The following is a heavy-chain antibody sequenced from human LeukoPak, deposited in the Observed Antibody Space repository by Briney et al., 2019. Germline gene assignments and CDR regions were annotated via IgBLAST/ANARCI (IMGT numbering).Heavy chain of an antibody. CDR2: IIPIFGTA. CDR3: ARDGDFWSDWAS. CDR1: GGTFSSYA. D-gene: IGHD3-3*01. J-gene: IGHJ5*02. Sequence: ASVKVSCKASGGTFSSYAISWVRQAPGQGLEWMGGIIPIFGTANYAQKFQGRVTITTDESTSTAYMELSSLGSEDTAVYYCARDGDFWSDWASWGQGTLVTVSS. V-gene: IGHV1-69*05.